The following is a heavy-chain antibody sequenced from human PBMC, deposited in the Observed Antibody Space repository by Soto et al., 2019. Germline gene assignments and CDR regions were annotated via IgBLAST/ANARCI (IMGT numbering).Heavy chain of an antibody. Sequence: PGGSLRLSCAASGFTFSSYGMHWVRQAPGKGLEWVAVISYDGSNKYYADSVKGRFTISRDNSKNTLYLQMNSLRAEDTAVYYFAKRGYRSGSSCHGVDVWVDGTLVTVSS. CDR2: ISYDGSNK. CDR3: AKRGYRSGSSCHGVDV. V-gene: IGHV3-30*18. D-gene: IGHD2-15*01. CDR1: GFTFSSYG. J-gene: IGHJ1*01.